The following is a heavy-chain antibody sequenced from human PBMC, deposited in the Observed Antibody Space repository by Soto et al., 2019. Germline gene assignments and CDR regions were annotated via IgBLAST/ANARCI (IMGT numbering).Heavy chain of an antibody. CDR3: ARDRYCGGDCSYSDY. CDR2: ISSSSSTI. V-gene: IGHV3-48*02. CDR1: GFTFSSYS. Sequence: PGGSLRLSCAASGFTFSSYSMNWVRQAPGKGLEWVSYISSSSSTIYYADSVKGRFTISRDNAKNSLYLQMNSLRDEDTAVYYCARDRYCGGDCSYSDYWGQGTLVTVSS. J-gene: IGHJ4*02. D-gene: IGHD2-21*02.